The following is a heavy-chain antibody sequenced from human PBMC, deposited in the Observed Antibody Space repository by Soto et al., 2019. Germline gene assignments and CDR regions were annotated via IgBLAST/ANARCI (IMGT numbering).Heavy chain of an antibody. V-gene: IGHV4-34*01. J-gene: IGHJ6*02. CDR3: ASNIVVVPAGQDPAKRRMDV. CDR1: GGSFSGYY. CDR2: INHSGST. D-gene: IGHD2-2*01. Sequence: QVQLQQWGAGLLKPSETLSLTCAVYGGSFSGYYWSWIRQPPGQGLEWMGEINHSGSTNYNPSLKSRVHISVDTSKNQFSLKMSSVTAADTAVYYCASNIVVVPAGQDPAKRRMDVWGQGTTVTVSS.